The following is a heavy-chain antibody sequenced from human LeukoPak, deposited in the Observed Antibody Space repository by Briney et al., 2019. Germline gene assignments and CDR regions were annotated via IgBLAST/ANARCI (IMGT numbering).Heavy chain of an antibody. Sequence: GGSLRLSCAASGFTFSSYAMHWVRQAPGKGLEYVSAISSNGGSTYYANSAKGRFTVSRDNSKNTLYLQMGSLRAEDMAVYYCTTSVYYDSNRHLPTYWGQGTLVTVSS. CDR3: TTSVYYDSNRHLPTY. V-gene: IGHV3-64*01. J-gene: IGHJ4*02. D-gene: IGHD3-22*01. CDR2: ISSNGGST. CDR1: GFTFSSYA.